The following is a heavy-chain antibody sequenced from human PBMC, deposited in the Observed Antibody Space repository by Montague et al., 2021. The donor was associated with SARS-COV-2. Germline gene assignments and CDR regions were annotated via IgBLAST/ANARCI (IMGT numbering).Heavy chain of an antibody. Sequence: SETLSLTCTVYNASFVNYYWRRFRQYPGKGPEYIGYIHYSGRTNYNPSLRSRVTISIDTSKNQFSLKLMSVTAAETAIYFCARRIVTYYWYFDLWGRGTLVTVSS. CDR3: ARRIVTYYWYFDL. D-gene: IGHD2-15*01. J-gene: IGHJ2*01. CDR1: NASFVNYY. V-gene: IGHV4-59*01. CDR2: IHYSGRT.